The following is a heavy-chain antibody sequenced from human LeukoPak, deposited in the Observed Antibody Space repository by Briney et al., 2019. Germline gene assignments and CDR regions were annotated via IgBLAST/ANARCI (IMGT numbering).Heavy chain of an antibody. D-gene: IGHD2-15*01. J-gene: IGHJ4*02. Sequence: GGSLRLSCAVSGFTFSSYAMSWVRQAPGKGLEWVAAISGSGGGTDYADSVKGRFTVSRDNSKNTLYLQMNSLRAEDTAVYYCAKGLSVASSFFDQWGQGTLVTVSS. CDR3: AKGLSVASSFFDQ. V-gene: IGHV3-23*01. CDR2: ISGSGGGT. CDR1: GFTFSSYA.